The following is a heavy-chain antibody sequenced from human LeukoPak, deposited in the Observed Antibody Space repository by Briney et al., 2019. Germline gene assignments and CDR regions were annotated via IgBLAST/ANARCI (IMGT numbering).Heavy chain of an antibody. Sequence: GGSLRLSCAASGFTFSGSAMHWVRQASGKGLEWVGRIRSKANSCATAYAASVKGRFTISRDDSKNTAYLQMNSLKTEDTAVYYCTRNRGSYYDDYYYMDVWGKGTTVTVSS. J-gene: IGHJ6*03. CDR3: TRNRGSYYDDYYYMDV. CDR2: IRSKANSCAT. V-gene: IGHV3-73*01. D-gene: IGHD1-26*01. CDR1: GFTFSGSA.